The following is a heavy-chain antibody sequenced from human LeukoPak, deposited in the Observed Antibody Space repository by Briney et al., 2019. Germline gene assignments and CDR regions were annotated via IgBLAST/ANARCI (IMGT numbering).Heavy chain of an antibody. CDR2: ISYDGSNK. Sequence: TGGSLRLSCAASGFNFSPYGMHWVRQPPGKGLEWVALISYDGSNKYFADSVKGRFTISRDNSENKLYLQMNSLRPEDTAVYYCANPSGTYSPGVFDIWGQGTMVTVS. V-gene: IGHV3-30*18. CDR1: GFNFSPYG. D-gene: IGHD1-26*01. CDR3: ANPSGTYSPGVFDI. J-gene: IGHJ3*02.